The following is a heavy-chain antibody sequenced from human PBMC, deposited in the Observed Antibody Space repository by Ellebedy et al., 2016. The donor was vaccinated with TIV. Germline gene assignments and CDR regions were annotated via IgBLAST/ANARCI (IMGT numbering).Heavy chain of an antibody. CDR1: GFTFSSYG. V-gene: IGHV3-33*01. Sequence: GESLKISXAASGFTFSSYGMHWVRQAPGKGLEWVAVIWYDGSNKYYADSVKGRFTISRDNAKNSLYLQMNSLRAEDTAVYYCARDWDWNVGDDAFDIWGQGTMVTVSS. CDR2: IWYDGSNK. J-gene: IGHJ3*02. D-gene: IGHD1-1*01. CDR3: ARDWDWNVGDDAFDI.